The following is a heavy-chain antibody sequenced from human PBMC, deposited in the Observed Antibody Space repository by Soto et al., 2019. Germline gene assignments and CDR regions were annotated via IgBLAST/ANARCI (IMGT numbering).Heavy chain of an antibody. Sequence: SVKVSCKASGGTFSSYTISWVRQAPGQGLEWMGRIIPILGIANYAQKFQGRVTITADKSTSTAYMELSSLRSEDTAVYYCASLVEPSINAFDIWGQGTMVTVSS. CDR2: IIPILGIA. V-gene: IGHV1-69*02. CDR1: GGTFSSYT. J-gene: IGHJ3*02. D-gene: IGHD2-15*01. CDR3: ASLVEPSINAFDI.